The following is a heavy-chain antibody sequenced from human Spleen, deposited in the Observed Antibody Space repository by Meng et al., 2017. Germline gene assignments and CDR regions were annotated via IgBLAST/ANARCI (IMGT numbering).Heavy chain of an antibody. CDR3: ARDVALELPSD. CDR2: IYHSGST. D-gene: IGHD1-26*01. V-gene: IGHV4-4*02. J-gene: IGHJ1*01. CDR1: GASITNDNW. Sequence: QVHLQQWGAGLVKPSGTLSLTCVVSGASITNDNWWTWLRQPPGKGLEWIGEIYHSGSTNYNPSLRGRVTMSVDKSKNQFSLKLISMTAADTAVYFCARDVALELPSDWGQGTLVTVSS.